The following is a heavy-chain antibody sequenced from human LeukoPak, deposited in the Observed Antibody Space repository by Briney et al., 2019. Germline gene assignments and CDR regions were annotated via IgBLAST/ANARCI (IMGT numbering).Heavy chain of an antibody. CDR1: GYSISSGYY. D-gene: IGHD1-14*01. CDR3: ARGYWV. V-gene: IGHV4-38-2*02. J-gene: IGHJ4*02. Sequence: PSETLSLTCTVSGYSISSGYYWAWIRQPPGKGLEWIGSINHSGSTNYNPSLKSRVTISVDTSKNQFSLKLSSVTAADTAVYYCARGYWVWGQGTLVTVSS. CDR2: INHSGST.